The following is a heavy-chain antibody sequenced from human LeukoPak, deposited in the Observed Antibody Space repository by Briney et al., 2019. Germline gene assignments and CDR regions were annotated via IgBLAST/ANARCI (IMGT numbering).Heavy chain of an antibody. V-gene: IGHV4-34*01. CDR2: INHSGST. D-gene: IGHD5-18*01. CDR1: GGSFSGYY. CDR3: ARRASWIQLWLIQHWFDP. J-gene: IGHJ5*02. Sequence: TSETLSLTCAVYGGSFSGYYWSWIRQPPGKGLEWIGEINHSGSTNYNPSLKSRVTISVDTSKNQFSLKLSSVTAADTAVYYCARRASWIQLWLIQHWFDPWGQGTLVTVSS.